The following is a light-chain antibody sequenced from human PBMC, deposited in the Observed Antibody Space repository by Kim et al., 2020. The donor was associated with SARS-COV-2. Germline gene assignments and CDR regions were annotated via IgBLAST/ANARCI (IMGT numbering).Light chain of an antibody. V-gene: IGLV1-51*01. J-gene: IGLJ2*01. CDR2: DNN. CDR3: GTWDSSLSAVV. Sequence: GEKVNISCSGSSTNIGNNYVYWYQQLPGTAPKLLIYDNNKRPSGIPNRFSGSRSGTSATLGITGLQTGDEADYYCGTWDSSLSAVVFGGGTQLTVL. CDR1: STNIGNNY.